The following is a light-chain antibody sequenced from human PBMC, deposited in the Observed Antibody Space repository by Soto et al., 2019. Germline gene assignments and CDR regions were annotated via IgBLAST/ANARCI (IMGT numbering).Light chain of an antibody. CDR3: QQSYSTPRT. J-gene: IGKJ1*01. CDR2: DAS. CDR1: PRIRTY. V-gene: IGKV1-39*01. Sequence: DIQMTQSPSSLSASVGDRVSITCRPSPRIRTYLIWYQQKAGKAPTLLIYDASTLISVAPSMFSGSGSGTDFTLTISSLQPEDFATFYCQQSYSTPRTFGQGTKVDIK.